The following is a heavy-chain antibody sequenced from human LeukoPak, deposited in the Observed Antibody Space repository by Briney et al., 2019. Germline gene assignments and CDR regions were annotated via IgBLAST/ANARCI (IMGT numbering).Heavy chain of an antibody. J-gene: IGHJ5*02. D-gene: IGHD3-3*01. CDR1: GYTFTSYD. CDR3: ARGLKYITIFGVVIGHNWFDP. CDR2: MNPNGGNT. V-gene: IGHV1-8*01. Sequence: GASVKVSCKASGYTFTSYDINWVRQATGQGLEWMGWMNPNGGNTGYAQKFQGRVTMTRNTSISTAYMELSSLRSEDTAVYYCARGLKYITIFGVVIGHNWFDPWGQGTLVTVSS.